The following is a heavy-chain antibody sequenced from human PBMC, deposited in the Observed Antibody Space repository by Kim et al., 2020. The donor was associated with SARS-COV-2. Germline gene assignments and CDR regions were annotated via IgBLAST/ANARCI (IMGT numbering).Heavy chain of an antibody. Sequence: GGSLRLSCRASGFTFSDHYMTWIRQAAGKGLECISYINDRGSNVYYADSVKGRFTISRDNADNSLYLQMDGLRAEDTAVYYCARDRQPSNDIGLDVWGQ. V-gene: IGHV3-11*04. J-gene: IGHJ6*02. CDR1: GFTFSDHY. CDR2: INDRGSNV. CDR3: ARDRQPSNDIGLDV. D-gene: IGHD2-2*01.